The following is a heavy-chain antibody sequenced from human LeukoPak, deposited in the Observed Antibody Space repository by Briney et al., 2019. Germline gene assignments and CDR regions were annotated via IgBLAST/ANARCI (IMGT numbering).Heavy chain of an antibody. CDR2: MNPNSGNT. CDR3: ARVGDYDFWSGYYTNYYYYMDV. J-gene: IGHJ6*03. Sequence: ASVKVSCKASGGTFSSYDINWVRQATGQGLEWMGWMNPNSGNTGYAQKFQGRVTMTRNTSISTAYMELSSLRSEDTAVYYCARVGDYDFWSGYYTNYYYYMDVWGKGTTVTVSS. D-gene: IGHD3-3*01. CDR1: GGTFSSYD. V-gene: IGHV1-8*02.